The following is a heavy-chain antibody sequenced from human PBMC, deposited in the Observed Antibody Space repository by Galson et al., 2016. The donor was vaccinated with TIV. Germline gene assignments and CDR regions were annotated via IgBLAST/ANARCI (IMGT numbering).Heavy chain of an antibody. J-gene: IGHJ4*02. D-gene: IGHD3-16*02. CDR3: FIGHYSDS. CDR2: IEEDGSET. V-gene: IGHV3-7*01. CDR1: GFAFRSFW. Sequence: SLRLSCAASGFAFRSFWVSWVRQAPGKGQEWVANIEEDGSETYYVDSVKGRFTISRDNAKNSLHLQMNSLRAEDTAVYYCFIGHYSDSWGQGTLVTVSS.